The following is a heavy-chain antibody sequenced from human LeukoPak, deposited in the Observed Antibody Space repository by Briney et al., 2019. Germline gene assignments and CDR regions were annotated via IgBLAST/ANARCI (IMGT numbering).Heavy chain of an antibody. J-gene: IGHJ4*02. D-gene: IGHD2-2*02. CDR3: AKDLRNGYCSSTSCYIFDY. CDR2: IRYDGSNK. V-gene: IGHV3-30*02. Sequence: PGGSLRLSCAASGFTFSSYGMHWVRQAPGKGLEWVAFIRYDGSNKYYADSVKGRFTISRDNSKNTLYLQMNSLRAEDTAVYYCAKDLRNGYCSSTSCYIFDYWGQGTLVTVSS. CDR1: GFTFSSYG.